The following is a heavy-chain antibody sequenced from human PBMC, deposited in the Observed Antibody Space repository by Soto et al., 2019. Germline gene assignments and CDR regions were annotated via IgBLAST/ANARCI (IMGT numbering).Heavy chain of an antibody. CDR3: DAEYPCTCRIPGSAGYDY. CDR1: GGTFSSYT. D-gene: IGHD5-18*01. J-gene: IGHJ4*02. V-gene: IGHV1-69*02. CDR2: IIPILGIA. Sequence: QVQLVQSGAEVKKPGSSVKVSCKASGGTFSSYTISWVRQAPGQGLEWMGRIIPILGIANYAQKFQGRVTITADKSTCTAYMELGSRSSEAKAVYYCDAEYPCTCRIPGSAGYDYWGQGTLVTVSS.